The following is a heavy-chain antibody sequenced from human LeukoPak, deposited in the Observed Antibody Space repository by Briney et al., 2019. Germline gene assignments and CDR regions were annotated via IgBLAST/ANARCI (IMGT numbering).Heavy chain of an antibody. CDR2: INPNSGGT. CDR3: ARGRDSGSHTYYFDY. CDR1: GYTFTGYY. D-gene: IGHD1-26*01. V-gene: IGHV1-2*02. Sequence: ASVKVSCKASGYTFTGYYMHWVRQAPGQGLEWMGWINPNSGGTNYAQKFQGRVTMTRDTSINTVYMEVSRLRSDDTAVYYCARGRDSGSHTYYFDYWGQGTLVTVSS. J-gene: IGHJ4*02.